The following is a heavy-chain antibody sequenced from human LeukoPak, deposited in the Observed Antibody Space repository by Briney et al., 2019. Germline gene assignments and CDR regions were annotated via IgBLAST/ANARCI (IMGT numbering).Heavy chain of an antibody. Sequence: ASVKVSCKVSGYTLTELSMHWVRQAPGKGLEWMGGFDPEDGETIYAQKFQGRVTMTEDTSTDTAYMELSSLRSEDTAVYYCAIGYTVYDSSGPNAFDIWGQGTMVTVSS. V-gene: IGHV1-24*01. D-gene: IGHD3-22*01. CDR2: FDPEDGET. CDR1: GYTLTELS. CDR3: AIGYTVYDSSGPNAFDI. J-gene: IGHJ3*02.